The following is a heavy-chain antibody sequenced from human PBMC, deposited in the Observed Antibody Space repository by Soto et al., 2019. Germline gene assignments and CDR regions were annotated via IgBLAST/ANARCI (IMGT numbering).Heavy chain of an antibody. CDR2: IYYSGST. CDR3: ARRSSSPSYYYYGMDV. D-gene: IGHD6-6*01. J-gene: IGHJ6*02. V-gene: IGHV4-39*01. Sequence: SETLSLTCTVSGGSISSSSYYWAWIRQPPGKGLEWIGSIYYSGSTYYNPSLKSRVTISVDTSKNQFSLKLSSVTAADTAVYYCARRSSSPSYYYYGMDVWGQGTTVTVSS. CDR1: GGSISSSSYY.